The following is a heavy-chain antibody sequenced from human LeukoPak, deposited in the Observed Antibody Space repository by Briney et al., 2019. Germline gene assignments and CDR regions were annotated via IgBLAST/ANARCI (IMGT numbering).Heavy chain of an antibody. J-gene: IGHJ4*02. Sequence: GRSLRLSCAASGFTFSSYAMHWVRQAPGKGLEWVAVISYDGSNKYYADSVKGRFTISRDNSKSTLYLQMNSLRAEDTAVYYCASDSREYSYEGTFDYWGQGTLVTVSS. D-gene: IGHD5-18*01. CDR3: ASDSREYSYEGTFDY. CDR1: GFTFSSYA. CDR2: ISYDGSNK. V-gene: IGHV3-30*04.